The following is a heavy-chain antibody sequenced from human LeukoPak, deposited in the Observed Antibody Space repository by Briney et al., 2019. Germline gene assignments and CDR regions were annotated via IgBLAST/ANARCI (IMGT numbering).Heavy chain of an antibody. CDR2: INPNSGGT. D-gene: IGHD3-10*01. V-gene: IGHV1-2*04. Sequence: ASVKVSCKASGYTFTSYYMHWVRQAPGQGLEWMGGINPNSGGTNYAQKFQGWVTMTRDTSISTAYMELSRLRSDDTAVYYCARGFGYYYGSGSYGMDVWGQGTTVTVSS. CDR3: ARGFGYYYGSGSYGMDV. J-gene: IGHJ6*02. CDR1: GYTFTSYY.